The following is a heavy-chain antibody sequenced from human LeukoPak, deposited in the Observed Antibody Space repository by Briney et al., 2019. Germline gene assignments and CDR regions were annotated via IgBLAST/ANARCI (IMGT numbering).Heavy chain of an antibody. CDR1: GYTFTGYY. V-gene: IGHV1-2*02. CDR3: AASQTYDDYYYMDV. Sequence: ASVKVSCKASGYTFTGYYMHWVRQAPGQGLEWMGWINPNSGGTNYAQKFQGRVTMTRDTSISTAYMELSRLRSDDTAVYYCAASQTYDDYYYMDVWGKGTTVTVSS. CDR2: INPNSGGT. D-gene: IGHD3-16*01. J-gene: IGHJ6*03.